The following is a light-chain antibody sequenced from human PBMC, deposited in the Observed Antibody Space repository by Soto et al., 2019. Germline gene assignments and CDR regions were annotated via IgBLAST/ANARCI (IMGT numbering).Light chain of an antibody. Sequence: QSVLTQPASVSGSPGQSITISCTGTSSDVGGYNYVSWYQQHPGKAPKLMIYEVSNRPSGVSNRFSGSKSGNTASLTISGLQAEDEADYYCSSYTSSSTPYVFATGTQVTV. V-gene: IGLV2-14*01. CDR3: SSYTSSSTPYV. CDR2: EVS. CDR1: SSDVGGYNY. J-gene: IGLJ1*01.